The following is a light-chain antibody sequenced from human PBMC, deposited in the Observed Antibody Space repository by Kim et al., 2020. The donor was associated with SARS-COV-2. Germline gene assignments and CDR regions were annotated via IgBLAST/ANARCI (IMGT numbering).Light chain of an antibody. V-gene: IGKV1-5*03. Sequence: EIQMTQSPSTLSASVGDRVIITCRASQLIDTYLTWYQQKPGKAPNLMIYQASSLHIGVPSRFSGSGSGTEFTLTINGLQPDDFATYYCQHYIRFPYTFGQGTKLEI. CDR3: QHYIRFPYT. CDR2: QAS. J-gene: IGKJ2*01. CDR1: QLIDTY.